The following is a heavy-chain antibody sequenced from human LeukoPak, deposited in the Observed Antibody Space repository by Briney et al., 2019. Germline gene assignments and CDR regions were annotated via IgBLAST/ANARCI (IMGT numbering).Heavy chain of an antibody. CDR3: AKLYAGDDAFDI. Sequence: GGSLRLSCAASGFTFNTYTMNWVRQAPGKGLEWVSYISGSSGIIDYADSVRGRFTISRDNSKNTLYLQMNSLRAEDTAVYYCAKLYAGDDAFDIWGQGTMVTVSS. J-gene: IGHJ3*02. CDR2: ISGSSGII. CDR1: GFTFNTYT. V-gene: IGHV3-48*01. D-gene: IGHD3-10*01.